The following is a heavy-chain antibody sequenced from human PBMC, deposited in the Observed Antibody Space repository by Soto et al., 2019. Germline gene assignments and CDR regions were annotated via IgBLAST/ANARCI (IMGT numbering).Heavy chain of an antibody. CDR2: IIPIFGTA. Sequence: QVQLVQSGAEVKKPGSSVKVSCKASGGTFSSYAISWVRQAPGQGLEWMGGIIPIFGTANYAQKFQGRVTITADEYTSTAYMELSSLRSEDTAVYYCARVVGDDSSGYYYRTLYYYGRDVWGQGTTVTVSS. J-gene: IGHJ6*02. CDR3: ARVVGDDSSGYYYRTLYYYGRDV. V-gene: IGHV1-69*01. CDR1: GGTFSSYA. D-gene: IGHD3-22*01.